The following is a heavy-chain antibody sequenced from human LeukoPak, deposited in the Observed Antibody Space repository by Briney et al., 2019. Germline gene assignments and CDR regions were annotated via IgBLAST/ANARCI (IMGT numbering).Heavy chain of an antibody. D-gene: IGHD1-7*01. V-gene: IGHV1-2*02. CDR3: ARENWNYVGAFDI. CDR2: INPNSGGT. Sequence: ASVKVSCKASGYTFTGYYMHWVRQAPGQGREWMGWINPNSGGTNYAQKFQGRVTMTRDTSISTAYMELSRLRSDDTAVYYCARENWNYVGAFDIWGQGTMVTVSS. CDR1: GYTFTGYY. J-gene: IGHJ3*02.